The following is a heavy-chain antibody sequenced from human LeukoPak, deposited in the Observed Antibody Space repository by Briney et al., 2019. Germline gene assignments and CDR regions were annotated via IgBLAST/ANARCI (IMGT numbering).Heavy chain of an antibody. CDR3: AKVKFYFDN. CDR2: ISHDGGST. Sequence: PGGSLRLSCAASGFSFSSYAMSWVRQAPGKGLEWVSHISHDGGSTYYADSVKGRFTISRDNSKNTLYLQMSSLKDEDTAIYYCAKVKFYFDNWGQGTLVTDSS. CDR1: GFSFSSYA. V-gene: IGHV3-23*01. J-gene: IGHJ4*02.